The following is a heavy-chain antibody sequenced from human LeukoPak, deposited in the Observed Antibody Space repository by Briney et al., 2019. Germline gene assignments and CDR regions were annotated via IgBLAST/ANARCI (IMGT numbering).Heavy chain of an antibody. D-gene: IGHD3-22*01. CDR3: ARSSGYSSHYFDC. J-gene: IGHJ4*02. V-gene: IGHV4-59*01. CDR2: IYYSGST. CDR1: DGSISSYY. Sequence: SETLSLTCTVSDGSISSYYWSWIRQPPGKGLEWIGYIYYSGSTNFNPSLKSRVTISVDTSKTQFSLKLSSVTAADTAVYYCARSSGYSSHYFDCWGQGTLVTVSS.